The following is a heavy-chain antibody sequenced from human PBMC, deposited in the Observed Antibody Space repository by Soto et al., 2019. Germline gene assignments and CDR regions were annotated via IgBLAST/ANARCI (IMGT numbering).Heavy chain of an antibody. D-gene: IGHD3-3*01. V-gene: IGHV4-30-2*01. CDR2: IYHSGST. Sequence: QLQLQESGSGLVKASQTLSLTCAVSGGSISSGGYSWSWIRQPPGNGLEWIGYIYHSGSTYYNPSLKSRVTISVDRSKNQFYLKLSSVTAADTAVYYWARVGGYYLNWFDPWGQGTMVTVSS. J-gene: IGHJ5*02. CDR1: GGSISSGGYS. CDR3: ARVGGYYLNWFDP.